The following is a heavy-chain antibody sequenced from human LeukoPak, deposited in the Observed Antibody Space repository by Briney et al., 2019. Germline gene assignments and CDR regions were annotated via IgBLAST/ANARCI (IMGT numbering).Heavy chain of an antibody. J-gene: IGHJ4*02. CDR2: INPSGGST. D-gene: IGHD1-1*01. CDR1: GYIFTSSY. V-gene: IGHV1-46*01. CDR3: ARRAQVERRHSQFDY. Sequence: APVKVSCKASGYIFTSSYIHWVRQAPGQGLEWMGMINPSGGSTGYAQKFQGRVTMTRDMSTSTVYMELSSLRSEDTAVFYCARRAQVERRHSQFDYWGQGTLVTVSS.